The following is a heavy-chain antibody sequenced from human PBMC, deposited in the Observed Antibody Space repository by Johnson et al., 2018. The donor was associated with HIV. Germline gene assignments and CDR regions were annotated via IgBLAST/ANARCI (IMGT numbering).Heavy chain of an antibody. CDR2: ITWDGGST. V-gene: IGHV3-43*01. CDR3: AKKLGPGAISDGGALDI. D-gene: IGHD2-21*01. Sequence: VQLVESGGAVVQPGGSLRLSCAVSGFTFDDYTMHWVRQPPGKGLEWVSLITWDGGSTYYADSVKGRFTISRDNSKNTLYLQMNSLRAEDTAVYYCAKKLGPGAISDGGALDICGQGTMVTVSS. J-gene: IGHJ3*02. CDR1: GFTFDDYT.